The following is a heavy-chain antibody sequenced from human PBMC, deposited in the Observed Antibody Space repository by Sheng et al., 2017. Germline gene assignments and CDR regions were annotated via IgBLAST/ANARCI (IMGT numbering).Heavy chain of an antibody. CDR1: GYSISSGYY. V-gene: IGHV4-38-2*01. CDR3: ARGNRRITIFGVVNNWFDP. CDR2: IYHSGST. Sequence: QVQLQESGPGLVKPSETLSLTCAVSGYSISSGYYWGWIRQPPGKGLEWIGSIYHSGSTYYNPSLKSRVTISVDTSKNQFSLKLSSVTAADTAVYYCARGNRRITIFGVVNNWFDPWGQGTLVTVSS. D-gene: IGHD3-3*01. J-gene: IGHJ5*02.